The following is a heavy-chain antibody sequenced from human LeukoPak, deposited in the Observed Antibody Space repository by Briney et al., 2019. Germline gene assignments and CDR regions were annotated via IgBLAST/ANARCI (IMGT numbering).Heavy chain of an antibody. D-gene: IGHD2-2*02. CDR3: AKGGGVVVVPAAIRNWFDP. J-gene: IGHJ5*02. CDR2: ISGSSATT. CDR1: GFTFRNFA. Sequence: GGSLRLSCAASGFTFRNFAMSWVRQSPGKGLEWVSGISGSSATTYYADSVEGRFTISRDNSRNTLYLQMNSLRAEDTAVYYCAKGGGVVVVPAAIRNWFDPWGQGTLVTVSS. V-gene: IGHV3-23*01.